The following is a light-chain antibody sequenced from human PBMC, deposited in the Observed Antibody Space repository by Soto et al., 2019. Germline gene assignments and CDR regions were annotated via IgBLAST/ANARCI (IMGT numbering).Light chain of an antibody. CDR2: KGT. J-gene: IGLJ1*01. Sequence: QSARAEPASVSGSPGQSITISCTGTSDDVGAYNSVSWYQQLPHKAPQVILYKGTQRPSGVSSRFSGSTSGNAASLTISGLQADDEADYFCCSSAPESTYVFGTGTKV. CDR1: SDDVGAYNS. V-gene: IGLV2-23*01. CDR3: CSSAPESTYV.